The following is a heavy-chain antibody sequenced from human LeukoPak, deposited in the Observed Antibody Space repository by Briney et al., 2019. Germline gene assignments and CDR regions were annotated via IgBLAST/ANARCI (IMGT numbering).Heavy chain of an antibody. D-gene: IGHD2-8*01. CDR2: IWYDGSKK. V-gene: IGHV3-30*02. CDR3: AKDQGVLMVYAISSMDV. J-gene: IGHJ6*02. Sequence: GGSLRLSCAASGFTSSIYGMHWVRQAPGKGLEWVAFIWYDGSKKYYADSVKGRFTISRDNSKNTLYLQMNSLRAEDTAVYYCAKDQGVLMVYAISSMDVWGQGTTVTVSS. CDR1: GFTSSIYG.